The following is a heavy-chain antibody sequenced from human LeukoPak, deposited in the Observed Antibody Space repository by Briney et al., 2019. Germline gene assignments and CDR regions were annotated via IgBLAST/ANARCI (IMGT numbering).Heavy chain of an antibody. CDR3: ARPYTLYDAFDI. D-gene: IGHD2-2*02. J-gene: IGHJ3*02. V-gene: IGHV3-30*03. Sequence: GGSLRLSCAASGFTFSSYGMHWVRQAPGKGLEWVAVISYDGSNKYYADSVKGRFTISRDNSKNTLYLQMNSLRAEDTAVYYCARPYTLYDAFDIWGQGTMVTVSS. CDR1: GFTFSSYG. CDR2: ISYDGSNK.